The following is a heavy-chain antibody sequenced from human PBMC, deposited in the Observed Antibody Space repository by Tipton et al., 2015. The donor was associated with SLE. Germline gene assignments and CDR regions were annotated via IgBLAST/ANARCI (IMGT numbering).Heavy chain of an antibody. Sequence: SLRLSCAASIFSLTDSWMTWVRQAPGKGLEWVATIKGDESGTFYVDSVKGRFTISRDKSTSTLYLQMNSLRGEDTAVYYCARREIDIGYCSSTSCPTAGWFDPWGQGTLVTVSS. CDR3: ARREIDIGYCSSTSCPTAGWFDP. J-gene: IGHJ5*02. CDR2: IKGDESGT. D-gene: IGHD2-2*01. CDR1: IFSLTDSW. V-gene: IGHV3-7*01.